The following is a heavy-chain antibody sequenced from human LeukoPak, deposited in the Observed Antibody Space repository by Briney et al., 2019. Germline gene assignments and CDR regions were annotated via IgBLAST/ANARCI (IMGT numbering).Heavy chain of an antibody. CDR3: ARGEDIVVVPAAMAFDY. CDR2: INPSGGST. J-gene: IGHJ4*02. V-gene: IGHV1-46*03. Sequence: ASVKVSCKASGYTFTSYYMHWVRQAPGQGLEWMGIINPSGGSTSYAQKFQGRVTMTRDTSTSTVYMELSSLRSVDTAVYYCARGEDIVVVPAAMAFDYWGQGTLVTVSS. D-gene: IGHD2-2*01. CDR1: GYTFTSYY.